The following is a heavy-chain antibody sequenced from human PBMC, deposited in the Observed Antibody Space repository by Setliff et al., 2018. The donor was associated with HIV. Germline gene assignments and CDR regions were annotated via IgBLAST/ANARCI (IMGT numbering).Heavy chain of an antibody. CDR3: ARHRQISDWFDP. CDR2: MNSKGES. D-gene: IGHD3-10*01. CDR1: GCSIRVDTYF. J-gene: IGHJ5*02. V-gene: IGHV4-39*01. Sequence: SESLSLTCTVSGCSIRVDTYFWGWLRQPPGKGREWIGIMNSKGESFSNASSTNGVLISIDTSKNRFSFTMTSATAADPAVYYCARHRQISDWFDPWGQGILVTVSS.